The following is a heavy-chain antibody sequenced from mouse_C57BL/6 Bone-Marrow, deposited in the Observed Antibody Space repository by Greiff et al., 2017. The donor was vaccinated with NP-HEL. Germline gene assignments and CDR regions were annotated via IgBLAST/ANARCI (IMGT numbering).Heavy chain of an antibody. D-gene: IGHD2-4*01. CDR2: IYPGGGYT. CDR3: ARHDYDAGGDY. CDR1: GYTFTNYW. Sequence: VKLMESGAELVRPGTSVKMSCKASGYTFTNYWIGWAKQRPGHGLEWIGDIYPGGGYTNYNEKFKGKATLTADKSSSTAYMQFSSLTSEDSAIYYCARHDYDAGGDYWGQGTSVTVSS. J-gene: IGHJ4*01. V-gene: IGHV1-63*01.